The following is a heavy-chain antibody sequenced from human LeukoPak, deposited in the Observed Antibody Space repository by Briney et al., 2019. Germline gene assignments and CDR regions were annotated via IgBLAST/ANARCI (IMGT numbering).Heavy chain of an antibody. CDR1: GFTVSSNY. V-gene: IGHV3-48*01. CDR3: ARYYGGNSACDY. D-gene: IGHD4-23*01. Sequence: GGSLRLSCAASGFTVSSNYMSWVRQAPGKGLEWVSFISSSSSSIYYADSVKGRFTISRDNAKNSLYLEMNSLRAEDTAVYYCARYYGGNSACDYWGQGTLVTVSS. J-gene: IGHJ4*02. CDR2: ISSSSSSI.